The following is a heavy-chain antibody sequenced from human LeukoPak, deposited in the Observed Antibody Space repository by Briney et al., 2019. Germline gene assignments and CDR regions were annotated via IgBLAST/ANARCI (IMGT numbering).Heavy chain of an antibody. CDR1: GFTFSSYS. CDR2: ISYDGSNK. V-gene: IGHV3-30*03. D-gene: IGHD2-15*01. CDR3: ATRYCSGGSCPNYYYYYINV. J-gene: IGHJ6*03. Sequence: PGGSLRLSCAASGFTFSSYSIHWVRQAPGKGLEWVAVISYDGSNKYYADSVKGRFTISRDNSKNTLYLEMNSLRTEDTAVYYCATRYCSGGSCPNYYYYYINVWGKGTTVTVSS.